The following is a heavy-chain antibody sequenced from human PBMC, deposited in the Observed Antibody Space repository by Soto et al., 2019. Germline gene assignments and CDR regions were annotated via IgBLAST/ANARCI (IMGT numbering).Heavy chain of an antibody. J-gene: IGHJ6*02. CDR3: AKTPYGDYAYYYYGMDV. V-gene: IGHV3-23*01. CDR2: ISGSGGST. Sequence: LRLSCAASGFTFSSYAMSWVRQAPGKGLEWVSAISGSGGSTYYADSVKGRFTISRDNSKNTLYLQMNSLRAEDTAVYYCAKTPYGDYAYYYYGMDVWGQGTTVTVSS. CDR1: GFTFSSYA. D-gene: IGHD4-17*01.